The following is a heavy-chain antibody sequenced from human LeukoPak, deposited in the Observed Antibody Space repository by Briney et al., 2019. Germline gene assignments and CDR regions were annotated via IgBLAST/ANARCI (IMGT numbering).Heavy chain of an antibody. J-gene: IGHJ5*02. Sequence: PGGSLRLSCAASGFTVSSNYMSWVRQAPGKGLEWVSVIYSGGSTYYAESVKGRFTISRDNSKNTLYLQMNSLRAEDTAVYYCAREDSDYGGNSGSYWFDPWGQGTLVTVSS. V-gene: IGHV3-66*01. D-gene: IGHD4-23*01. CDR1: GFTVSSNY. CDR2: IYSGGST. CDR3: AREDSDYGGNSGSYWFDP.